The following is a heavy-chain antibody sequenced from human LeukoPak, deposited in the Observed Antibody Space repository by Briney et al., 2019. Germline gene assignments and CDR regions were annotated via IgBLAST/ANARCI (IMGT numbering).Heavy chain of an antibody. V-gene: IGHV4-34*01. CDR2: INHSGST. J-gene: IGHJ6*03. CDR1: GGPFSGYY. Sequence: SETLSLTCAVYGGPFSGYYWSWIRQPPGKGLEWIGEINHSGSTNYNPSLKSRVTISVDTSKNQFSLKLSSVTAADTAVYYCAREEWLRLGYYYYYYMDVWGKGTTVTVSS. D-gene: IGHD5-12*01. CDR3: AREEWLRLGYYYYYYMDV.